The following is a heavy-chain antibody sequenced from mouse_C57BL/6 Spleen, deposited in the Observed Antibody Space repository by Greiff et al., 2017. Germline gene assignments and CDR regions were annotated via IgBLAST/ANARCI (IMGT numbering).Heavy chain of an antibody. V-gene: IGHV1-15*01. J-gene: IGHJ2*01. CDR1: GYTFTDYE. D-gene: IGHD2-3*01. CDR3: TRRDGYYGY. CDR2: IDPETGGT. Sequence: QVQLQQSGAELVRPGASVTLSCKASGYTFTDYEMHWVKQTPVHGLEWIGAIDPETGGTAYNQKFKGKAILTADKSSSTAYMELRSLTSEDSAVYYCTRRDGYYGYWGQGTTLTVSS.